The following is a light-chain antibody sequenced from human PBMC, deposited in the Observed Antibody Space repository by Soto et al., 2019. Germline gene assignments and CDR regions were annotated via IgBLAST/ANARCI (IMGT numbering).Light chain of an antibody. CDR2: DVD. CDR1: SSDVGGYNY. CDR3: CSYAGSYPFV. Sequence: QSALTQPASVSGSPGQSVTISCTGTSSDVGGYNYVSWYQHHPGKAPKLMIYDVDKRPSGVPGRFSGSKSGNTASLTISGLQAEDEADYYCCSYAGSYPFVFGTGTKVTVL. V-gene: IGLV2-11*01. J-gene: IGLJ1*01.